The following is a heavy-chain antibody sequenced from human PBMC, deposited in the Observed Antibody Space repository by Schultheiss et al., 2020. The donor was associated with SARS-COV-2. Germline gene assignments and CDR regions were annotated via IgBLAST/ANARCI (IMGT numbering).Heavy chain of an antibody. J-gene: IGHJ6*02. CDR3: THGVVPAATYYYYGMDV. CDR1: GFTFSDHY. CDR2: TRNKANSYTT. Sequence: GGSLRLSCAASGFTFSDHYMDWVRQAPGKGLEWVGRTRNKANSYTTEYAASVKGRFTISRDDSKNTLYLQMNSLKTEDTAVYYCTHGVVPAATYYYYGMDVWGQGTTVTVSS. D-gene: IGHD2-2*01. V-gene: IGHV3-72*01.